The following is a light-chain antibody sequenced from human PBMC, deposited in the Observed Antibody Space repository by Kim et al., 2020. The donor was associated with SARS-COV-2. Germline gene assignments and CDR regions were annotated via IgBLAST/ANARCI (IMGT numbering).Light chain of an antibody. Sequence: SYELTQPPSVSVSPGQTASITCSGDKLGDKYACWYQQKPGQSPVLVIYQDTKRPSGIPERFSGSNSGNTATLTISGTQAMDEADYYCQAWDSSTVVFGGGDQLNVL. CDR1: KLGDKY. J-gene: IGLJ2*01. CDR2: QDT. CDR3: QAWDSSTVV. V-gene: IGLV3-1*01.